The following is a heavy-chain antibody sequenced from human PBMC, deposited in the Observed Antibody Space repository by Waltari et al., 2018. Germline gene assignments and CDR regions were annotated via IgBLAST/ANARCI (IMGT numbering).Heavy chain of an antibody. J-gene: IGHJ4*02. Sequence: QVQLQESGPGLVKPSETLSLICTVSGGSISSYYWSWIRQPAGKGLEWIGRIYTSGSTNYSPSLKSRVTMSVDTAKNQFSLKLSSVTAADTAVYYCATTPPDGAISGVVRFDYWGQGTLVTVSS. V-gene: IGHV4-4*07. D-gene: IGHD3-3*01. CDR1: GGSISSYY. CDR2: IYTSGST. CDR3: ATTPPDGAISGVVRFDY.